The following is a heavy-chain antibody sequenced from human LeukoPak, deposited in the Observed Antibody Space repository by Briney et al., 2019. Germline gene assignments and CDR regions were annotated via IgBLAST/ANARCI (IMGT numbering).Heavy chain of an antibody. CDR2: IYYSGST. Sequence: SETLSLTCTVSGGSISSYYWSWIRQPPGKGLEWIGYIYYSGSTNYNPSLKSRVTISVDTSKNQFSLKLSSVTAADTAVYYCARAYGDYVRVPNWFDPWGQGTLVTVSS. CDR3: ARAYGDYVRVPNWFDP. J-gene: IGHJ5*02. V-gene: IGHV4-59*01. D-gene: IGHD4-17*01. CDR1: GGSISSYY.